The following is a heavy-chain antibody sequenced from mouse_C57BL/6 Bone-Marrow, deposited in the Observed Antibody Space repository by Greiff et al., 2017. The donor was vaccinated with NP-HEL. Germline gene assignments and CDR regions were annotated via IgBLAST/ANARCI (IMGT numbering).Heavy chain of an antibody. CDR2: INPNNGGT. CDR1: GYTFTDYY. CDR3: ARWVWYFDV. Sequence: EVQLQQSGPELVKPGASVKISCKASGYTFTDYYMNWVKQSHGKSLEWIGDINPNNGGTSYNQKFKGKATLTVAKSSSTAYMELRSLTSEDSAVYYCARWVWYFDVWGTGTTVTVSS. V-gene: IGHV1-26*01. J-gene: IGHJ1*03.